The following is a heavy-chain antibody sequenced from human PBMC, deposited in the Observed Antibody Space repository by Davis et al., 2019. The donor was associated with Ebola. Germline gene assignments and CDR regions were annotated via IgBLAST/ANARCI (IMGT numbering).Heavy chain of an antibody. V-gene: IGHV3-30-3*01. CDR3: AKDISGTTYGMDV. CDR2: ISYDGSNK. D-gene: IGHD1-7*01. J-gene: IGHJ6*02. Sequence: GESLKISCAASGFTFSSYAMHWVRQAPGKGLEWVAVISYDGSNKYYADSVKGRFTISRDNAKNSLYLQMNSLRAEDTALYYCAKDISGTTYGMDVWGQGTTVTVSS. CDR1: GFTFSSYA.